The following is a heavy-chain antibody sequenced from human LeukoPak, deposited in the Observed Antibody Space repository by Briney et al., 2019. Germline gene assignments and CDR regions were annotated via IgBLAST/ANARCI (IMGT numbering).Heavy chain of an antibody. J-gene: IGHJ4*02. D-gene: IGHD1-26*01. Sequence: PSETLSLTCAVYGGSFSGYYWSWIRQPPGKGLGWIGEINHSGSTNYNPSLKSRVTISVDTSKNQFSLKLSSVTAADTAVYYCARLDSGSYYVYFDYWGQGTLVTVSS. V-gene: IGHV4-34*01. CDR3: ARLDSGSYYVYFDY. CDR1: GGSFSGYY. CDR2: INHSGST.